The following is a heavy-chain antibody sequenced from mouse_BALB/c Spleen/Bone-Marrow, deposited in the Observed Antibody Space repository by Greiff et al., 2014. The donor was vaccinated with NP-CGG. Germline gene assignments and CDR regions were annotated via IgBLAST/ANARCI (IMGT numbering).Heavy chain of an antibody. CDR3: AREGPYGNYAMDY. Sequence: AMLVESGPGLVAPSQSLSITCTVSGFSLTGYGVNWVRQPPGKGLEWLGMIWGDGSTDYNSALKSRLSISKDNSKSQVFLKMNSLQTDDTARYYCAREGPYGNYAMDYWGQGTSVTVSS. V-gene: IGHV2-6-7*01. CDR1: GFSLTGYG. D-gene: IGHD2-10*02. J-gene: IGHJ4*01. CDR2: IWGDGST.